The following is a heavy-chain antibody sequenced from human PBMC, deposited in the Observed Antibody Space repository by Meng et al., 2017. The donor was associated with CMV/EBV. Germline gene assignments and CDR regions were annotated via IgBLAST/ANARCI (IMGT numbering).Heavy chain of an antibody. J-gene: IGHJ3*02. V-gene: IGHV4-4*02. CDR2: IYHSGST. Sequence: GSLRLSCAVSGGSISSSNWWSWVRQPPGKGLEWIGGIYHSGSTNYNPSLKSRVTISVDTSKNQFSLKLSSVTAADTAVYYCARKAFAYYYGSGNLKTRAFDIWGQGTMVTVSS. CDR3: ARKAFAYYYGSGNLKTRAFDI. D-gene: IGHD3-10*01. CDR1: GGSISSSNW.